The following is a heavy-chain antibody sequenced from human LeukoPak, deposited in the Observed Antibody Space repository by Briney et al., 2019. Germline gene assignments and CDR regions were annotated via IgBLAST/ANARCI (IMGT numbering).Heavy chain of an antibody. V-gene: IGHV3-21*01. CDR3: ARDGTPLYSSGWVYMDV. Sequence: GGSLRLSCAASGFTLSTYTMNWVRQAPGKGLEWVSSISSSSNYIYYADSVKGRFTISRDNAKNSLFLQMNSLRAEDTAVYYCARDGTPLYSSGWVYMDVWGLGTTITISS. CDR2: ISSSSNYI. J-gene: IGHJ6*03. D-gene: IGHD6-25*01. CDR1: GFTLSTYT.